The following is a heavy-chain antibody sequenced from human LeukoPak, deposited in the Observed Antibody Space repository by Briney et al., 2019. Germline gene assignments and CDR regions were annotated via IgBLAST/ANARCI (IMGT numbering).Heavy chain of an antibody. CDR1: GGSFSGYY. V-gene: IGHV4-34*01. J-gene: IGHJ4*02. CDR3: ARSYYYDSSGYSFDY. CDR2: INHSGST. D-gene: IGHD3-22*01. Sequence: MPSETLSLTCAVYGGSFSGYYWSWIRQPPGKGLEWIGEINHSGSTNYNPSLKSRVTISVDTSKNQFSLKLSSVTAADTAVYYCARSYYYDSSGYSFDYWGQGTLVTVSS.